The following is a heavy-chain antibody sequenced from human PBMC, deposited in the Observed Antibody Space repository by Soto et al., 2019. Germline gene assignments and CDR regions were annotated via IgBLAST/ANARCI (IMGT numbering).Heavy chain of an antibody. CDR3: ARGTGYSSGWYGGAY. Sequence: PGESLTISCKGSGYSFTSYWIGWVRQMPGKGLEWMGIIYPGDSDTRYSPSFQGQVTISADKSISTAYLQWSSLKASDTAMYYCARGTGYSSGWYGGAYWGQGTLVTVSS. CDR2: IYPGDSDT. V-gene: IGHV5-51*01. D-gene: IGHD6-19*01. J-gene: IGHJ4*02. CDR1: GYSFTSYW.